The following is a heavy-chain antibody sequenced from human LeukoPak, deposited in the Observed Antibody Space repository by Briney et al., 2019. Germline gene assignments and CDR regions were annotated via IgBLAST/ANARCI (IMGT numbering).Heavy chain of an antibody. CDR2: IYHGGST. V-gene: IGHV4-4*02. J-gene: IGHJ6*03. CDR3: ARTTEGYCRGRSCYSYYYYMDV. CDR1: GGSISSSNW. Sequence: SGTLSLTCAVSGGSISSSNWWSWVRPPPGKGLEWIGEIYHGGSTNYNPSLKSRVTISVDKSKNQFSLKLSSVTAADTAVYYCARTTEGYCRGRSCYSYYYYMDVWGKGTTVTVSS. D-gene: IGHD2-15*01.